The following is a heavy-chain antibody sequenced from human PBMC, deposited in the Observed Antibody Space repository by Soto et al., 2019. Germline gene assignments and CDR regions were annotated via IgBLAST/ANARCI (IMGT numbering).Heavy chain of an antibody. CDR1: GFTFSSYS. CDR3: ARDTTYYDYVWGSYRPSHFDY. CDR2: ISSSSSYI. D-gene: IGHD3-16*02. V-gene: IGHV3-21*01. J-gene: IGHJ4*02. Sequence: KPGGSLRLSCAASGFTFSSYSMNWVRQAPGKGLEWVSSISSSSSYIYYADSVKGRFTISRDNAKNSLYLQMNSLRAEDTAVYYCARDTTYYDYVWGSYRPSHFDYWGQGTLVTVSS.